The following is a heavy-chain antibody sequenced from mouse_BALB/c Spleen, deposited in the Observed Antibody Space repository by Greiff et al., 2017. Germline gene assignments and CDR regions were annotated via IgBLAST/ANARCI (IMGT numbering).Heavy chain of an antibody. CDR2: IDPSDSYT. CDR1: GYTFTSYW. Sequence: VQLQQPGAELVKPGASVKLSCKASGYTFTSYWMHWVKQRPGQGLEWIGEIDPSDSYTNYNQKFKGKATLTVDKSSSTAYMQLSSLTSEDSAVYYCARRLRYYYAMDYWGQGTSVTVSS. J-gene: IGHJ4*01. D-gene: IGHD2-4*01. V-gene: IGHV1-69*02. CDR3: ARRLRYYYAMDY.